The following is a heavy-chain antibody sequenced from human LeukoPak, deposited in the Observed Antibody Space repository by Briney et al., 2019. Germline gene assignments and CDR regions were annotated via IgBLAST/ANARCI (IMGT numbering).Heavy chain of an antibody. CDR3: ARDSSIVVVPAAIDY. Sequence: GRSLRLSCAASGFTFSSYGMHWVRQAPGKGLEWVAVIWYDGSNKYYADSVKGRFTVSRDNSKNTLYLQMNSLRAEDTAVYYCARDSSIVVVPAAIDYWGQGTLVTVSS. J-gene: IGHJ4*02. D-gene: IGHD2-2*01. CDR1: GFTFSSYG. V-gene: IGHV3-33*01. CDR2: IWYDGSNK.